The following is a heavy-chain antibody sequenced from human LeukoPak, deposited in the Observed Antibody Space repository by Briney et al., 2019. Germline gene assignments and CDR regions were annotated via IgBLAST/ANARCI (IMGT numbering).Heavy chain of an antibody. D-gene: IGHD1-26*01. CDR3: ARDDRVGATDWFDP. CDR2: IYHSGST. CDR1: GGSISSGGYY. J-gene: IGHJ5*02. Sequence: SETLSLTCTVSGGSISSGGYYWSWIRQPPGKGLEWIGYIYHSGSTYYNPSLKSRVTISVDRSKNQFSLKLSSVTAADTAVYYCARDDRVGATDWFDPWGQGTLVTVSS. V-gene: IGHV4-30-2*01.